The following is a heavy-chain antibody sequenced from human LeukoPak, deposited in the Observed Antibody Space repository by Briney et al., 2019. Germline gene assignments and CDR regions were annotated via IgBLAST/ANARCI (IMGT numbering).Heavy chain of an antibody. D-gene: IGHD3-22*01. J-gene: IGHJ4*02. Sequence: PSETLSLTCAAYGGSFSGYYWSWIRQPPGKGLEWIGEINHSGSTNYNPSLKSRVTISVDTSKNQFSLKLCSVTAADTAVYYCARGDSSGYYYADWGQGTLVTVSS. V-gene: IGHV4-34*01. CDR2: INHSGST. CDR1: GGSFSGYY. CDR3: ARGDSSGYYYAD.